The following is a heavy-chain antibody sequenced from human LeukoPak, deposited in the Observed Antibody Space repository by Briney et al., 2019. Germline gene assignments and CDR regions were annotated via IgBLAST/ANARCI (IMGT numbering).Heavy chain of an antibody. CDR3: AREDSSGYYYLVSY. CDR1: GGSISSYS. V-gene: IGHV4-4*07. J-gene: IGHJ4*02. D-gene: IGHD3-22*01. Sequence: SETLSLTCTVSGGSISSYSWSWIRQPAGKGLEWIGRIYTSGSTNYNPSLKSRVTMSVDTSKNQFSLKLSSVTAADTAVYYCAREDSSGYYYLVSYWGRGTLVTVSS. CDR2: IYTSGST.